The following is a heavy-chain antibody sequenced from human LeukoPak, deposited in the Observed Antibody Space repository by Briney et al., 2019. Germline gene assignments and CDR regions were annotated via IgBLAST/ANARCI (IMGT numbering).Heavy chain of an antibody. J-gene: IGHJ5*02. Sequence: SETLSLTCTVSGGSISGYYWTWIRQPPGKGLEWIGYTYYRGTNNYNPSLKSRVTISADTSKNRFSLTLTSVIAADTAVYYCARHLDDYDIANWFDPWGQGALVTVSS. CDR1: GGSISGYY. D-gene: IGHD3-22*01. CDR2: TYYRGTN. CDR3: ARHLDDYDIANWFDP. V-gene: IGHV4-59*08.